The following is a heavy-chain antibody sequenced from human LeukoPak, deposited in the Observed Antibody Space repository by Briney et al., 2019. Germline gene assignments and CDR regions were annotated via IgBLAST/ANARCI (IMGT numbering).Heavy chain of an antibody. J-gene: IGHJ4*02. CDR1: GYSFSSHW. CDR3: ARFSSGFDY. V-gene: IGHV5-51*01. Sequence: GESLKIPCKGSGYSFSSHWIGWVRQMPGKGLEWMGIVFPGDSDTRYSPSFQGQVTISADKSISTAYLQWSSLRASDTAMYYCARFSSGFDYWGQGTLVTVSS. CDR2: VFPGDSDT. D-gene: IGHD6-19*01.